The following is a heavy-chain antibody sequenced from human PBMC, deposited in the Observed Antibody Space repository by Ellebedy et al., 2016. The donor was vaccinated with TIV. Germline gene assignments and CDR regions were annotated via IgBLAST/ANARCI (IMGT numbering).Heavy chain of an antibody. CDR1: GFTFDDYG. V-gene: IGHV3-20*03. Sequence: GGSLRLSXAASGFTFDDYGMSWVRQAPGKGLEWVSGINWDGGSTSYADSVKDRFTISRDNGKNSLYLQMNSLRADDTAVYYCARGWSGGGTSLDYWGQGTLVTVSS. D-gene: IGHD3-3*01. CDR3: ARGWSGGGTSLDY. J-gene: IGHJ4*02. CDR2: INWDGGST.